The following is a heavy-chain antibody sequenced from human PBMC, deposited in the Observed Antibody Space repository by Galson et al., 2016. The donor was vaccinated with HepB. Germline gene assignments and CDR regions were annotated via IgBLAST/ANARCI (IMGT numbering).Heavy chain of an antibody. V-gene: IGHV5-51*03. CDR2: IYPDDSDT. CDR1: GYSFTNYW. Sequence: QSGAEVKKPGESLKISCEGSGYSFTNYWIGWVRQMPGKGLEWMGIIYPDDSDTRYSPSFQGQVTISADKSITTAYLQWRSLKASDTAIYYCARLPEDWYFDLWGRGTLVTVSS. CDR3: ARLPEDWYFDL. D-gene: IGHD1-14*01. J-gene: IGHJ2*01.